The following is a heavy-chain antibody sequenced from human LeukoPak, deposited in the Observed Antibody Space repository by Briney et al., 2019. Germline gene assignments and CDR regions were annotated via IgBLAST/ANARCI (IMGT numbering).Heavy chain of an antibody. CDR2: INAGEGKT. CDR1: GYTFANHG. D-gene: IGHD6-19*01. J-gene: IGHJ6*02. Sequence: ASVKVSCKASGYTFANHGMHWVRQAPGQGLEWMGWINAGEGKTKYLQKFQDRVTITRVTSASTAYMELSSLRSEDTAVYYCARGSGWSDYYGMDVWGQGTAVTVSS. V-gene: IGHV1-3*01. CDR3: ARGSGWSDYYGMDV.